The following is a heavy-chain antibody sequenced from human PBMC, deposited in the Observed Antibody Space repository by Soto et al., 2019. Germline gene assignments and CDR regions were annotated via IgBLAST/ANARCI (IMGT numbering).Heavy chain of an antibody. Sequence: QVQLQQWGAGLLKPWETLSLTCAVYGGALNSYYWSWIRQFPGKGLEWIGEINDRGRTNYNPSLRGRVTISSVAASMQFSLRLNSVTAADTDVYYCARGQWSDRFLKWCLGTPLTVS. CDR1: GGALNSYY. J-gene: IGHJ4*02. CDR2: INDRGRT. D-gene: IGHD2-15*01. V-gene: IGHV4-34*02. CDR3: ARGQWSDRFLK.